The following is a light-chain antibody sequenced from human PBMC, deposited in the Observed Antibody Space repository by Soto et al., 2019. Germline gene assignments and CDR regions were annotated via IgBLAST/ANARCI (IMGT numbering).Light chain of an antibody. CDR3: SSYKRGATLV. V-gene: IGLV2-14*01. CDR2: EVS. Sequence: QSALTQPASVSGSPGQSITISCTGTSSDVGGYNHVAWYQQYPRKAPKLIIFEVSDRPSGISNRFSGSKSANTASLSISGLQAEDEADYYCSSYKRGATLVFGGGTKVTVL. CDR1: SSDVGGYNH. J-gene: IGLJ2*01.